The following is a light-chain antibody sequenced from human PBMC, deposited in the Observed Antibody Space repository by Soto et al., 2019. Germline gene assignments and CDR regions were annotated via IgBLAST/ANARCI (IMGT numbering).Light chain of an antibody. CDR2: DAS. CDR1: QDISNY. J-gene: IGKJ2*01. V-gene: IGKV1-33*01. Sequence: DIQMTQSPSSLSPSVGDRVTITCQASQDISNYLNWYQQKPGKAPKLLIYDASNLETGVPSRFSGSGSGTDFTFTINNLQAEDIATYYCQHYDNLPYTFGQGTKLEIK. CDR3: QHYDNLPYT.